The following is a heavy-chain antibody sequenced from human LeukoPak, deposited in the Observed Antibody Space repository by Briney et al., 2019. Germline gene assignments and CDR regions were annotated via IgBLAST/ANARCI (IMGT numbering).Heavy chain of an antibody. Sequence: GASVKVSCKASGYTFTGYYMHWVRQAPGQGVEWMGWINPNSGGTNYAQKFQGRVTMTRDTSISTAYMELSRLRSDDTAVYYCAREDIVVVPADQTPDAFDIWGQGTMVTVSS. CDR1: GYTFTGYY. CDR3: AREDIVVVPADQTPDAFDI. D-gene: IGHD2-2*01. J-gene: IGHJ3*02. CDR2: INPNSGGT. V-gene: IGHV1-2*02.